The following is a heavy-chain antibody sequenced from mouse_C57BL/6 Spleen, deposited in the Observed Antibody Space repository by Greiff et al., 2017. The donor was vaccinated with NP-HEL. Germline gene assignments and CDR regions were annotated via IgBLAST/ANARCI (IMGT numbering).Heavy chain of an antibody. CDR1: GFTFSSYA. J-gene: IGHJ4*01. CDR3: TRGGLPNYYAMDY. CDR2: ISSGGDYI. V-gene: IGHV5-9-1*02. D-gene: IGHD2-4*01. Sequence: EVMLVESGEGLVKPGGSLKLSCAASGFTFSSYAMSWVRQTPEKRLEWVAYISSGGDYIYYADTVKGRFTISRDNARNTLYLQMSSLKSEDTAMYYCTRGGLPNYYAMDYWGQGTSVTVSS.